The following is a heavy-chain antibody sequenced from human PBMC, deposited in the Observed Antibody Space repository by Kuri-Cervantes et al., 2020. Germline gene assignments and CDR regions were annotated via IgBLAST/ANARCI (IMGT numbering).Heavy chain of an antibody. V-gene: IGHV1-2*04. CDR3: ARVGWSDPNYYYYGMDV. D-gene: IGHD6-19*01. Sequence: ASVKVSCKASGYSFTSQAMHWVRQAPGQRLEWMGWINPNSGGTNYAQKFQGWVTMTRDTSISTAYMELSRLRSDDTAVYYCARVGWSDPNYYYYGMDVWGQGTTVTVSS. CDR1: GYSFTSQA. J-gene: IGHJ6*02. CDR2: INPNSGGT.